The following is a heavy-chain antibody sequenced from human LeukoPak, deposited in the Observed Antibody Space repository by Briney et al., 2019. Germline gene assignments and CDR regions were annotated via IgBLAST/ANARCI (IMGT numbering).Heavy chain of an antibody. J-gene: IGHJ4*02. CDR2: IYPGDSDT. Sequence: GESLKISCKGSGYSFTSYWIGRVRQMPGKGPEWMGIIYPGDSDTRYSPSFQGQVTISADKSISTAYLQWSSLKASDTAMYYCARRRVAAAGYGGPEDYWGQGTLVTVSS. D-gene: IGHD6-13*01. CDR1: GYSFTSYW. V-gene: IGHV5-51*01. CDR3: ARRRVAAAGYGGPEDY.